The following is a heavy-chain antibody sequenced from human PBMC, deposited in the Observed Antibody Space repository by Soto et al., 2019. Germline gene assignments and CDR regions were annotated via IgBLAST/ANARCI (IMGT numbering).Heavy chain of an antibody. CDR3: ARHVEYYDILTGPHWFDP. D-gene: IGHD3-9*01. CDR2: IYYSGST. J-gene: IGHJ5*02. V-gene: IGHV4-39*01. CDR1: GSSISSSSYY. Sequence: QLQLQESGPGLVKPSETLSLICTVSGSSISSSSYYWGWIRQPPGKGLEWIGSIYYSGSTYYNPSLKSRVTISVDTSKNQFSLKLSSVTAADTAVYYCARHVEYYDILTGPHWFDPWGQGTLVTVSS.